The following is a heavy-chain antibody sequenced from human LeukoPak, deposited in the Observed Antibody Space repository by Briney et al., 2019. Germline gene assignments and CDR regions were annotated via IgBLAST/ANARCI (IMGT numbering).Heavy chain of an antibody. V-gene: IGHV3-23*01. D-gene: IGHD3-10*01. J-gene: IGHJ4*02. Sequence: GGSLRLSCAASGFTFSSYGMSWVRQAPGEGLEWISAISGSGGSTYYADSVKGRFTISRDNSKNTLYLQMNSLRAEDTAVYYCAKDKNPSGSYLVYFDYWGQGTLVTVSS. CDR2: ISGSGGST. CDR1: GFTFSSYG. CDR3: AKDKNPSGSYLVYFDY.